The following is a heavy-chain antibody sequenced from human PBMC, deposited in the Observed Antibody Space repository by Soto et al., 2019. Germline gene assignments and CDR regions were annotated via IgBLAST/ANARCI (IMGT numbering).Heavy chain of an antibody. CDR3: SRDPWAADY. Sequence: EVQLVESGGGLVQPGGSLRLSCAASGFTVSTKYMSWGRQAPGKGLEWVSVIYSGGSTFYADSVRGRFTISRDNSKNTVNLQMKRLRAEDTAVYYCSRDPWAADYWGQGTLVTVSS. D-gene: IGHD3-16*01. V-gene: IGHV3-66*01. CDR1: GFTVSTKY. J-gene: IGHJ4*02. CDR2: IYSGGST.